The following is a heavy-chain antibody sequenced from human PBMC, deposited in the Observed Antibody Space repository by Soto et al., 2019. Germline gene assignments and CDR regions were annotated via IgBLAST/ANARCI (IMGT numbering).Heavy chain of an antibody. D-gene: IGHD2-15*01. CDR3: ARGGYCSGGSCYSTDYYYGIDV. J-gene: IGHJ6*02. Sequence: VPVKVDCKISVYTLTVDYMHWLRNTPRKGLEWMGWISAYNGNTKNAQKLQGRVTMTTDTSTSTAYMELRSLRSDDTAVYYCARGGYCSGGSCYSTDYYYGIDVWGQGPTVTVSS. CDR2: ISAYNGNT. V-gene: IGHV1-18*04. CDR1: VYTLTVDY.